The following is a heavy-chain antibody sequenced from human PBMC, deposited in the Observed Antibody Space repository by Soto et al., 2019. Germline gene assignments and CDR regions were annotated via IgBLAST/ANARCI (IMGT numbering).Heavy chain of an antibody. Sequence: GGSLRLSCAASGFTFSDYYMSWIRQAPGKGLEWVSYISSSGSTIYYADSVKGRFTISRDNAKNSLYLQMNSLRAEDTAVYYCARVAHYCSSTSCYVDYWGQGTLVTVSS. J-gene: IGHJ4*02. CDR3: ARVAHYCSSTSCYVDY. D-gene: IGHD2-2*01. CDR1: GFTFSDYY. V-gene: IGHV3-11*01. CDR2: ISSSGSTI.